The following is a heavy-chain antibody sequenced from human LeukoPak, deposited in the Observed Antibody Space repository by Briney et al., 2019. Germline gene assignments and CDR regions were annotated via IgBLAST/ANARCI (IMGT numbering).Heavy chain of an antibody. CDR2: IIPIFGTA. Sequence: SVKVSCKASGGTFSSYAISWVRQAPGQGLEWMGGIIPIFGTANHAQKFLGRVTITADESTSTAYMELSSLRSEDTAVYYCARDRGIAAAGKDFDYWGQGTLVTVSS. CDR3: ARDRGIAAAGKDFDY. V-gene: IGHV1-69*01. J-gene: IGHJ4*02. CDR1: GGTFSSYA. D-gene: IGHD6-13*01.